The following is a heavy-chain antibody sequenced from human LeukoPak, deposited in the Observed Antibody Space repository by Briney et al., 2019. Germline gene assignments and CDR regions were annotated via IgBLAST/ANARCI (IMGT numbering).Heavy chain of an antibody. Sequence: PQTLSLTCAVYGGSPSGLYWSWIRQPPRTGLEWNGEMNHSGSNNYNPPLKSRITISVDTSKNQFSLKLCSVTAADTAVYYCARDVRWFDPWGQGTLVTVSS. CDR1: GGSPSGLY. CDR2: MNHSGSN. V-gene: IGHV4-34*01. J-gene: IGHJ5*02. CDR3: ARDVRWFDP.